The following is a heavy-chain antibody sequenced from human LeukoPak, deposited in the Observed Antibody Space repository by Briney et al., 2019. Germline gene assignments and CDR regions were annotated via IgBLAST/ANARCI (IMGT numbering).Heavy chain of an antibody. CDR1: EFTFRNFG. CDR2: IALAASTN. D-gene: IGHD6-13*01. CDR3: AKDRAAGIILYYFDP. J-gene: IGHJ5*02. V-gene: IGHV3-30*18. Sequence: GKSLRLSCEASEFTFRNFGIPWVRQPPGKGLEGVAIIALAASTNNYADSVKDRFTISRDNPTNTPYLEMSSLRDEDTAVYYCAKDRAAGIILYYFDPWGQGTLVTVFS.